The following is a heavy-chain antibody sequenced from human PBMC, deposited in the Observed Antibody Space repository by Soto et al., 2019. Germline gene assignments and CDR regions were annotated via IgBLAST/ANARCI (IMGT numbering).Heavy chain of an antibody. CDR1: GGSFSGYY. J-gene: IGHJ4*02. CDR3: ARGSHYYDSSGYYHDY. CDR2: INHSGST. V-gene: IGHV4-34*01. Sequence: SETLSLTCAVYGGSFSGYYWSWIRQPPGKGLEWIGEINHSGSTNYNPSLKSRVTISVDTSTSTAYMELSSLRSEDTAVYYCARGSHYYDSSGYYHDYWGQGTLVTVSS. D-gene: IGHD3-22*01.